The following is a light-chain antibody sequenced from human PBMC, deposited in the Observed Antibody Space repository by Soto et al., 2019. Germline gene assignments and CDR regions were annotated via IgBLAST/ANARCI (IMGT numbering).Light chain of an antibody. CDR3: QQYVSSPWA. CDR2: GAS. Sequence: EIVLAQSPGTLSLSPGERATLSCRASQSVTNSFLAWYQQKPGQAPRLLIYGASRRATGIPDGFTGSGSGTDFTLTISRLEPEDFAVYYCQQYVSSPWAFGQGTKVDIK. V-gene: IGKV3-20*01. CDR1: QSVTNSF. J-gene: IGKJ1*01.